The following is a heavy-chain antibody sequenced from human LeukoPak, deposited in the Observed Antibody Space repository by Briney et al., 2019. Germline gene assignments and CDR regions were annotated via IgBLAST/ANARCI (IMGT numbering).Heavy chain of an antibody. CDR3: ARSFDTNAFDI. J-gene: IGHJ3*02. Sequence: PSQTLSLTCTVSGGSISSGSYYWSWIRQPAGKGLEWIGRIYNSGRANYNPSLESRVTMSVDTSKNQFSLRLSSVTAADTAVHHCARSFDTNAFDIWGQGTMVTVSS. V-gene: IGHV4-61*02. CDR1: GGSISSGSYY. CDR2: IYNSGRA.